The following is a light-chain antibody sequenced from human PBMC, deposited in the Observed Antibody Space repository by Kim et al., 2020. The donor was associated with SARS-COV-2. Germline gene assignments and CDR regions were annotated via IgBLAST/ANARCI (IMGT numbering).Light chain of an antibody. CDR3: QSRDSGGRVM. CDR1: SLGSYY. V-gene: IGLV3-19*01. Sequence: VGLGQTVKITCQGDSLGSYYATWYQQKPRQAPVLVIYGRNNRPSGIPDRFSGSASGNTASLTISGTQAEDEADFYCQSRDSGGRVMFGGGTQLTVL. CDR2: GRN. J-gene: IGLJ3*02.